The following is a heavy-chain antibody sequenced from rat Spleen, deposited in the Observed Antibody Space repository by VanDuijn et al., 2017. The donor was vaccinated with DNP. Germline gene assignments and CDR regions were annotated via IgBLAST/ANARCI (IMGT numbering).Heavy chain of an antibody. CDR1: GFTFNTYW. D-gene: IGHD4-3*01. CDR3: VRWNSGHFDY. Sequence: EVHLVETGGGLVQPGRSLKLSCVASGFTFNTYWMFWVRQAPGKGLEWITSINPDGAGTYYPESVKGRFTISRDNAENTVYLQMNSLRSEDMATYYCVRWNSGHFDYWGQGVMVPVSS. J-gene: IGHJ2*01. V-gene: IGHV5-58*01. CDR2: INPDGAGT.